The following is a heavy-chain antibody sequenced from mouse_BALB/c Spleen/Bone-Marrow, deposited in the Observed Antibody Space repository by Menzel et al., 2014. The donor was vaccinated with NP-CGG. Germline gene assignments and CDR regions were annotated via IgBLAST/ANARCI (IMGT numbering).Heavy chain of an antibody. V-gene: IGHV5-12-2*01. Sequence: DVKLQESGGNLVQPGGSLKLSCAASGFTFSSYTTSWVRQTPEKRLEWVAYISNGGGSTYYPDTVKGRFTISRDNATNTLYLQMSSLKSEDTAMYYCARQSYEGFAYWGQGTLVTVSA. CDR3: ARQSYEGFAY. CDR1: GFTFSSYT. CDR2: ISNGGGST. J-gene: IGHJ3*01. D-gene: IGHD2-3*01.